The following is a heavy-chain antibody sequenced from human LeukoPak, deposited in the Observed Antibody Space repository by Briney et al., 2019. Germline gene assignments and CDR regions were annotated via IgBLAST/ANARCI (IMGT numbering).Heavy chain of an antibody. Sequence: GGSLRLSCAASGFTFSSYGMHWVRQAPGKGLEWVAVIWYDGSNKYYADSVKGRFTISRDNAKNSLYLQMNSLRAEDTAVYYCARASSSDYWGQGTLVTVSS. CDR1: GFTFSSYG. D-gene: IGHD6-6*01. V-gene: IGHV3-33*03. J-gene: IGHJ4*02. CDR2: IWYDGSNK. CDR3: ARASSSDY.